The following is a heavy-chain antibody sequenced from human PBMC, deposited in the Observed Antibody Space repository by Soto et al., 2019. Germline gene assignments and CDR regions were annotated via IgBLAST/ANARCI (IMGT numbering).Heavy chain of an antibody. CDR1: GGSISSYY. J-gene: IGHJ4*02. Sequence: QVQLQESGPGLVKPSETLSLTCTVSGGSISSYYWSWIRQPPGKGLEWIGYIYYSGSTNYHPSLKGRVTISVDTSKNQFSLKLGSVTAADTDVYYCERGGTLDFWGQGTLVTVSS. CDR3: ERGGTLDF. CDR2: IYYSGST. V-gene: IGHV4-59*01.